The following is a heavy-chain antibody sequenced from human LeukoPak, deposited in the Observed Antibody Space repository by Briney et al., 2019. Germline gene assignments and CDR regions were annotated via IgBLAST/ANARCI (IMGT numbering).Heavy chain of an antibody. V-gene: IGHV4-59*08. CDR1: GGSISSYY. J-gene: IGHJ6*03. D-gene: IGHD6-19*01. CDR2: IYYSGST. CDR3: ARLSQWLKYMDV. Sequence: TPSETLSLTCTVSGGSISSYYWSWIRQPPGKGLEWIGYIYYSGSTNYNPSLKSRVTISVDTSKNQFSLKLSSVTAADTAVYYCARLSQWLKYMDVWGKGTTVTVSS.